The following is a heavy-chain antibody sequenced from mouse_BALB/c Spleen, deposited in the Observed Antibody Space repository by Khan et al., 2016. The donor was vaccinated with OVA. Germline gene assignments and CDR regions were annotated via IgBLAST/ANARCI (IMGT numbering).Heavy chain of an antibody. Sequence: VELVESGPGLVAPSQSLSITCTVSGFSLTSNGVSWVRQPPGKGLECLGVIWGDGSINYHSVLKSRLSISKDNSKSQVFLKLNSLQTDDTATYYCAKLRVFYFDYWGQGTTLTVSS. J-gene: IGHJ2*01. CDR2: IWGDGSI. V-gene: IGHV2-3*01. CDR1: GFSLTSNG. CDR3: AKLRVFYFDY.